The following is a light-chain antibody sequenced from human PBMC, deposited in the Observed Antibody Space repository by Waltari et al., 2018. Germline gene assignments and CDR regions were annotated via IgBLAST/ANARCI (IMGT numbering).Light chain of an antibody. Sequence: QSALTQPASVSGSPGQSITISCTGTNSDIGYYNYVSWYQQYPGKAPKLMIFDVTRWPSGVSHRFSVSKSGNTASLTISGLQAEDEADYFCAAYTSTNTVIFGGGTKVTVL. J-gene: IGLJ2*01. CDR3: AAYTSTNTVI. V-gene: IGLV2-14*01. CDR1: NSDIGYYNY. CDR2: DVT.